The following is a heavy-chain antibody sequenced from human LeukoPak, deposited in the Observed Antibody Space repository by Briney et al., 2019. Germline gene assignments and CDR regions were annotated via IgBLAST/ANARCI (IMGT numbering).Heavy chain of an antibody. CDR2: ISSSSSYI. D-gene: IGHD6-13*01. CDR3: ARTPSPGTCVDY. V-gene: IGHV3-21*01. J-gene: IGHJ4*02. Sequence: GGSLRLACAASGFTFSSYSMNWVRQAPGKGLEWVSSISSSSSYIYYADSVKGRFTISRDNAKNSLYLQMNSLRAEDTAVYYCARTPSPGTCVDYWGQGTLVTVSS. CDR1: GFTFSSYS.